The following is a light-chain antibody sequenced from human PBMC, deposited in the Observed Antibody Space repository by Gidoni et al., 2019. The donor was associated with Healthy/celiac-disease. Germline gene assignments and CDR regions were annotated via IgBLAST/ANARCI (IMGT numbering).Light chain of an antibody. Sequence: EIVMRHSPATLSVSPGESATLSCRASQRVSSNLAGYQQKPGQAPSLLIYGASTRATGIPARFSGSGSGTEFTLTISSRQSEDFAVYYCQQYNNCPPWTFGQGTKVEIK. CDR1: QRVSSN. V-gene: IGKV3-15*01. CDR3: QQYNNCPPWT. CDR2: GAS. J-gene: IGKJ1*01.